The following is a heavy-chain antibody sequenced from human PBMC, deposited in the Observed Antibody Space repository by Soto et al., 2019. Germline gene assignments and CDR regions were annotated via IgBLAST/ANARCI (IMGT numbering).Heavy chain of an antibody. Sequence: EVQLVESGGGLVQPGGSLRLSCAASGFTFSSYWMHWVRQAPGKGLVWVSRINSDGSSTSYADSVKGRFTIARDNAKNTLYLQMNSLRAEDTAVYYCARGGSLNWYFDLWGRGTLVTVSS. V-gene: IGHV3-74*01. CDR2: INSDGSST. CDR3: ARGGSLNWYFDL. J-gene: IGHJ2*01. CDR1: GFTFSSYW. D-gene: IGHD1-26*01.